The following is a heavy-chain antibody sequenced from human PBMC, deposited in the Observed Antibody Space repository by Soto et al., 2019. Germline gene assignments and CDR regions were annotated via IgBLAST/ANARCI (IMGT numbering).Heavy chain of an antibody. CDR1: GGSISRGGYY. CDR2: IYYSGST. J-gene: IGHJ4*02. D-gene: IGHD3-22*01. Sequence: QVQLQESGPGLVKPSQTLSLTCTVSGGSISRGGYYWSWVRQHPGKGLEWIGYIYYSGSTYYNPSLKSRVTISVDTSKNQFSLKLSSVTAADTAVYYCARAGGDAYDSSGVFEYWGQGTLVTVSS. V-gene: IGHV4-31*02. CDR3: ARAGGDAYDSSGVFEY.